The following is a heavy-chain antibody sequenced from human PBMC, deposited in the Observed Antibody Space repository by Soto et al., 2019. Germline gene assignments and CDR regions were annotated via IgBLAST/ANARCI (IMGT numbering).Heavy chain of an antibody. V-gene: IGHV5-10-1*01. CDR2: IDPSDSYT. Sequence: GESLKISCKGSGYSFTSYWIRWVRQMPGKGLEWMGRIDPSDSYTNYSPSFQGHVNISADKSISTAYLQWSSLTASDTAMYYCAIFSLVGGDWYALWGQRTLDTVSA. J-gene: IGHJ5*02. CDR1: GYSFTSYW. CDR3: AIFSLVGGDWYAL. D-gene: IGHD3-9*01.